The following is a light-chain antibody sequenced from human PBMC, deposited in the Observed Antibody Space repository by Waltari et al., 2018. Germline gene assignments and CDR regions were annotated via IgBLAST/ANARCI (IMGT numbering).Light chain of an antibody. CDR2: DVI. J-gene: IGLJ1*01. V-gene: IGLV2-14*03. CDR3: CSYTSSNTYV. CDR1: SGDVGGYNY. Sequence: QSALTQPASVSGSPGQSITLSCTGTSGDVGGYNYVSWYQQHPGKAPKLMIYDVINRPSVVANRFSGSKSGNTASLTISGLQAEDEADYDCCSYTSSNTYVFGTGTKVTVL.